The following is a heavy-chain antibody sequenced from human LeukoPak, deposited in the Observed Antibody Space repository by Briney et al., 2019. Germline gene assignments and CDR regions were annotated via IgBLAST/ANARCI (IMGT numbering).Heavy chain of an antibody. V-gene: IGHV4-30-4*01. CDR1: GGSISSGDYY. CDR2: IYYSGST. Sequence: PSETLSLTCTVSGGSISSGDYYWRWIRQPTGKGLEWIGYIYYSGSTYYNPSLKSRVTISIDTSKNQFSLKLSSVTAADSAVYYCATYGSENFAFEYWGQGTPVTVSS. D-gene: IGHD3-10*01. CDR3: ATYGSENFAFEY. J-gene: IGHJ4*02.